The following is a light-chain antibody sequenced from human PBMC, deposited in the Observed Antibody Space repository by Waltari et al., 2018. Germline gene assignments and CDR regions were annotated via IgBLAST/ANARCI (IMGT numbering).Light chain of an antibody. CDR3: QNHERLPAT. Sequence: SCRASQSISKYLFWYQQRPGHDPRLLIYAASTRATGVPDRFSGSGYGTDFTLTISRLEPEDFAVYYCQNHERLPATFGQGTKVEIK. V-gene: IGKV3-11*01. CDR2: AAS. J-gene: IGKJ1*01. CDR1: QSISKY.